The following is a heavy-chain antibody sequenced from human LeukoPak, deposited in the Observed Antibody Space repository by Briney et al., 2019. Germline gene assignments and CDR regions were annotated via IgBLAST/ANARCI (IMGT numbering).Heavy chain of an antibody. V-gene: IGHV4-39*01. CDR2: ICYSGST. CDR1: GGSISSSNYY. J-gene: IGHJ5*02. CDR3: ARHDGYCSGDTCYSGRFDP. D-gene: IGHD2-15*01. Sequence: SETLSLTCTVSGGSISSSNYYWGWIRQPPGKGLEWIGTICYSGSTYSNPSLKSRLTISGDTSKNQFSLKLSSVTAADTAVYYCARHDGYCSGDTCYSGRFDPWGQGTLVTVSS.